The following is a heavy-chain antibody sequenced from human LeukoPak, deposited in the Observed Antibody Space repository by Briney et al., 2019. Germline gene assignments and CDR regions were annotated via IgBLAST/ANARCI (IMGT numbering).Heavy chain of an antibody. V-gene: IGHV4-59*01. J-gene: IGHJ3*02. Sequence: SETLSLTCTVSGGSISSYYWSWIRQPPGKGLEWIGYIYYSGSTNYNPSLKSRVTISVDTSKNQSSLKLSSVTAADTAVYYCARDLKYGSGYPDAFDIWGQGTMVTVSS. D-gene: IGHD3-22*01. CDR2: IYYSGST. CDR1: GGSISSYY. CDR3: ARDLKYGSGYPDAFDI.